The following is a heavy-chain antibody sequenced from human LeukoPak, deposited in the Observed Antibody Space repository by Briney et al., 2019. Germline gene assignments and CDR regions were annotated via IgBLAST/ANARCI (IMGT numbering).Heavy chain of an antibody. V-gene: IGHV3-30-3*01. J-gene: IGHJ4*02. D-gene: IGHD2-15*01. CDR1: GFTFSSYW. CDR3: AALYSNSPALLNENPPFDY. Sequence: GGSLRLSCAASGFTFSSYWMSWVRQAPGKGLEWVAVISYDGSNKYYADSVKGRFTISRDNSKNTLYLQMNSLRTEDTAVYYCAALYSNSPALLNENPPFDYWGQGTLVTVSS. CDR2: ISYDGSNK.